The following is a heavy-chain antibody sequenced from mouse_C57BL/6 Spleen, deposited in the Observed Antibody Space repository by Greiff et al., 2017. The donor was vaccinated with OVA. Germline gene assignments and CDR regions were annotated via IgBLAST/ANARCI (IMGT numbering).Heavy chain of an antibody. CDR1: GYTFTSYG. V-gene: IGHV1-81*01. Sequence: VQLQESGAELARPGASVKLSCKASGYTFTSYGISWVKQRTGQGLEWIGEIYPRSGNTYYNEKFKGKATLTADKSSSTAYMELRSLTSEDSAVDFCAREGGNYGSRYGGYWGQGTTLTVSS. J-gene: IGHJ2*01. D-gene: IGHD1-1*01. CDR3: AREGGNYGSRYGGY. CDR2: IYPRSGNT.